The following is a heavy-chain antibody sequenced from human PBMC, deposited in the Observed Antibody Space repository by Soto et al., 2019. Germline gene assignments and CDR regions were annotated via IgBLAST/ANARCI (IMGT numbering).Heavy chain of an antibody. Sequence: GGSLRLSCAASRFTFSSYGMHWVRQAPGKGLEWVAVISYDGSNKYYADSVKGRFTISRDNSKNTLYLQMNSLRAEDTAVYYCAKDVATRSRIDYWGQGTLVTVSS. CDR3: AKDVATRSRIDY. CDR1: RFTFSSYG. J-gene: IGHJ4*02. D-gene: IGHD5-12*01. CDR2: ISYDGSNK. V-gene: IGHV3-30*18.